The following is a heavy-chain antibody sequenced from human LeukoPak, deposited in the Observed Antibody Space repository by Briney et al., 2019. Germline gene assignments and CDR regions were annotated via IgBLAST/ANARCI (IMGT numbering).Heavy chain of an antibody. D-gene: IGHD3-10*01. V-gene: IGHV3-53*01. CDR2: IYSGGRK. Sequence: PGGSVRLSCAGSGFTSSSNYMRWVGQARGKGREGGSVIYSGGRKYYADSVKGRFTISRDNSKNTLYLQMNSLRAEDTAVYYCARPRTLGELGYWGQGTLVTVSS. CDR1: GFTSSSNY. J-gene: IGHJ4*02. CDR3: ARPRTLGELGY.